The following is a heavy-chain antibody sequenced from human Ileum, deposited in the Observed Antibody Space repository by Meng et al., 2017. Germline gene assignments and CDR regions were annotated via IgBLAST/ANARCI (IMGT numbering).Heavy chain of an antibody. CDR3: ARAWSSSWSFLDF. CDR2: INRGGNT. J-gene: IGHJ4*02. Sequence: GHLLQWGAGLLKPSGTLSLTCAVSGGSFSGYYWTWIRQSPGKGLEWIGEINRGGNTNYNPSLKSRITMSVDTSKNQFFLNLTSVTPADTAVYYCARAWSSSWSFLDFWGQGGLVTVSS. D-gene: IGHD6-13*01. V-gene: IGHV4-34*01. CDR1: GGSFSGYY.